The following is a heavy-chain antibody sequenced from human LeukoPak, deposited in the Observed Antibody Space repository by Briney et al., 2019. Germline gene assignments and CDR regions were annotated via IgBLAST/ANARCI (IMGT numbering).Heavy chain of an antibody. CDR1: GYTFTRNY. J-gene: IGHJ6*02. CDR2: ISAYNGNT. V-gene: IGHV1-18*04. CDR3: ARVLVQTQKRYSDSSGYYLRFDYYGMDV. Sequence: ASVKVSCKASGYTFTRNYINWLRQAPGQGLEWMGWISAYNGNTNYAQKLQGRVTMTTDTSTSTAYMELRSLRSDDTAVYYCARVLVQTQKRYSDSSGYYLRFDYYGMDVWGQGTTVTVSS. D-gene: IGHD3-22*01.